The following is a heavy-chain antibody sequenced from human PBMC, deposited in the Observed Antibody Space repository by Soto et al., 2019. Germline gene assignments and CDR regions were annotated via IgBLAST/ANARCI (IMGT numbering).Heavy chain of an antibody. CDR2: ISDSGATT. CDR3: AKEDTSSGSLDY. V-gene: IGHV3-23*01. D-gene: IGHD6-19*01. CDR1: GFPFGENA. Sequence: PGGSLRLSCVASGFPFGENAISWVRQAPGKGLEWVSGISDSGATTYYADSVRGRFTISRDNSKNTLYLQMKSLRAEDSASYYCAKEDTSSGSLDYWGQGALVTVSS. J-gene: IGHJ4*02.